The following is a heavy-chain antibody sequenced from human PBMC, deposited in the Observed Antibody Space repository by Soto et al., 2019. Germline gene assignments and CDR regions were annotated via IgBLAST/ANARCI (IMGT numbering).Heavy chain of an antibody. CDR1: GGSLSNYG. CDR3: ARGDATKIVVTTYYGMDV. V-gene: IGHV1-69*12. J-gene: IGHJ6*02. CDR2: IIRVFGTA. Sequence: QVQLVQSGAEVKKPGSSVKVSCKASGGSLSNYGISWVRQAPGQGLEWMGGIIRVFGTANYAQKFQGRVTIAADEYTSIVYMVVIRLRSEDTAVYYCARGDATKIVVTTYYGMDVWRQGTTVTHSS. D-gene: IGHD4-17*01.